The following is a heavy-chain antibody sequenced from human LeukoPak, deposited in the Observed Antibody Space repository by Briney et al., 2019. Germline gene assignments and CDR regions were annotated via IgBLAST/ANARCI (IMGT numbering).Heavy chain of an antibody. V-gene: IGHV3-74*01. CDR1: GFTFGSHW. CDR3: ASSLGPLTEY. D-gene: IGHD3-16*01. J-gene: IGHJ4*02. CDR2: INSDGSST. Sequence: GGSLRLSCAASGFTFGSHWVHWVRQAPGKGLVWVSRINSDGSSTDYADSVKGRFTISRDNTKNTLYLQMNSLRAEDTAVYYCASSLGPLTEYWGQGTLVTVSS.